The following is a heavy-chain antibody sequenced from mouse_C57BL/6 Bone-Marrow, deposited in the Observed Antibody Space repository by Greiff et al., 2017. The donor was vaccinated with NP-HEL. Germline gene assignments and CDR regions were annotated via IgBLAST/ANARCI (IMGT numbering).Heavy chain of an antibody. CDR1: GYTFTSYG. CDR2: IYPRSGST. D-gene: IGHD1-1*01. CDR3: ARPPLFNTTVVAEY. J-gene: IGHJ2*01. Sequence: QVQLQQSGAELARPGASVKLSCKASGYTFTSYGISWVKQRTGQGLEWIGEIYPRSGSTYYNEKFKGKATLTADKSSSTAYMELRSLTSEDSAVYFCARPPLFNTTVVAEYWGQGTTLTVSS. V-gene: IGHV1-81*01.